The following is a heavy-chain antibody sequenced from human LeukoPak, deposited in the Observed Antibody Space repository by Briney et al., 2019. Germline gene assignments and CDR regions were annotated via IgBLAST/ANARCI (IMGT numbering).Heavy chain of an antibody. CDR2: VSGSGATT. CDR3: TRDDYGETFDY. D-gene: IGHD4/OR15-4a*01. CDR1: GFTFSSYA. Sequence: GGSLRLSCAASGFTFSSYAMHWVRQTPGKGLEWVSGVSGSGATTADSAKGRFTISRDNSKNTLYVQMNSLRAEDTAVYYCTRDDYGETFDYWGQGTLVTVSS. J-gene: IGHJ4*02. V-gene: IGHV3-23*01.